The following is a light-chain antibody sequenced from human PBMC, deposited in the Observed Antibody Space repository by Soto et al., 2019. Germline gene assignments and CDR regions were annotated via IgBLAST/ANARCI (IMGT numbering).Light chain of an antibody. Sequence: DIQMTQSPSSLSASVGDRVTITCRARQSISNYLNWYQLKPGKVPKLLIYAASTLQTGVPSRFSGSGSGTDFTLTNSSVQPEASGSYYCHQSYSSWATLGGGTKVEIK. J-gene: IGKJ4*01. CDR3: HQSYSSWAT. CDR1: QSISNY. CDR2: AAS. V-gene: IGKV1-39*01.